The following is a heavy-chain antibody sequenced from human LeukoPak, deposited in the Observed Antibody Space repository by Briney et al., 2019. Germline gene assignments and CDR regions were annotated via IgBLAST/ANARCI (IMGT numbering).Heavy chain of an antibody. Sequence: SETLSLTCAVYGGSFSGYYWSWIRQPPGKGLEWIGEINHSGSINYNPSLKSRVTISVDTSKNQFSLKLSSVTAADTAVYYCARARVTTVTTGSPFDYWGQGTLVTVSS. CDR1: GGSFSGYY. D-gene: IGHD4-17*01. CDR2: INHSGSI. J-gene: IGHJ4*02. CDR3: ARARVTTVTTGSPFDY. V-gene: IGHV4-34*01.